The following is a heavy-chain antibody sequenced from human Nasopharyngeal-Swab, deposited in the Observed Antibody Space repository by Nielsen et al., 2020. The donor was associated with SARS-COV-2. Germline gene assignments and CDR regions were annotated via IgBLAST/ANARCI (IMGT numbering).Heavy chain of an antibody. CDR1: GFTFSSYD. CDR2: IGTAGDT. CDR3: VLAVAGTRSFDY. D-gene: IGHD6-19*01. J-gene: IGHJ4*02. Sequence: GGSLRLSSAASGFTFSSYDMHWVRQATGKGLEWVSAIGTAGDTYYPGSVKGRFTISRENAKNSSYLQMNSLRAGDTAVYYCVLAVAGTRSFDYWGQGTLVTVSS. V-gene: IGHV3-13*01.